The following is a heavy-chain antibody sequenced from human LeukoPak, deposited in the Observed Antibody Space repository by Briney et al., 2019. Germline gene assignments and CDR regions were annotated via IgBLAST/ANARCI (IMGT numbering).Heavy chain of an antibody. CDR3: ARDSGYGIGDVDP. J-gene: IGHJ5*02. CDR2: IYYSGST. D-gene: IGHD5-12*01. CDR1: GGSISSYY. V-gene: IGHV4-59*01. Sequence: SETLSLTCTVSGGSISSYYWSWIRQPPGKGLEWIGYIYYSGSTNYNPSLKSRVTISVDTSKNQFSLELSSVTAADTAVYYCARDSGYGIGDVDPWGQGTLVTVSS.